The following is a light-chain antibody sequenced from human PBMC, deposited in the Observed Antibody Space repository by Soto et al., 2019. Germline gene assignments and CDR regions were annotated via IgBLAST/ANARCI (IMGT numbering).Light chain of an antibody. Sequence: DLQLTQSPSFLSAFVGDTVTITCWASQAMSTYLAWYQQKPGKVPKLLIRSASTLQSGVPPRFSGGGSGTEFTLTISTLQPDDSGIYYCQQLNGYQLAFGGGTNVEIK. CDR2: SAS. CDR1: QAMSTY. V-gene: IGKV1-9*01. CDR3: QQLNGYQLA. J-gene: IGKJ4*01.